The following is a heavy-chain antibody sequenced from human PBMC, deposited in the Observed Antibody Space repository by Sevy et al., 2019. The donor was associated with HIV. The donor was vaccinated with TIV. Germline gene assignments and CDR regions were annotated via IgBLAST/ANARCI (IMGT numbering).Heavy chain of an antibody. CDR1: GGSISSGDYY. D-gene: IGHD3-10*01. J-gene: IGHJ6*02. CDR2: IYYSGST. Sequence: SETLSLTCTVSGGSISSGDYYWSWIRQPPGKGLEWIGYIYYSGSTYYNPSLKSRVTISVDTSKNQFSLKLSSVTAADTALYYCARVPYGSGNYYYYYGMDVWGQGTTVTVSS. V-gene: IGHV4-30-4*01. CDR3: ARVPYGSGNYYYYYGMDV.